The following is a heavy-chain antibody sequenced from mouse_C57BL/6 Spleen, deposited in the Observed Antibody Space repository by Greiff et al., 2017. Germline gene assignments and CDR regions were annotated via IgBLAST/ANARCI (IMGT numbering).Heavy chain of an antibody. J-gene: IGHJ4*01. Sequence: QVQLQQPGAELVMPGASVKLSCKASGYTFTSYWMHWVKQRPGQGLEWIGEIAPSDSYTNYNQKFKGKATLTVDKSSSTAYMQLSSLTSEDSAVYCCARSGGSDAMDYWGQGTSVTVSS. CDR2: IAPSDSYT. D-gene: IGHD1-1*01. CDR1: GYTFTSYW. CDR3: ARSGGSDAMDY. V-gene: IGHV1-69*01.